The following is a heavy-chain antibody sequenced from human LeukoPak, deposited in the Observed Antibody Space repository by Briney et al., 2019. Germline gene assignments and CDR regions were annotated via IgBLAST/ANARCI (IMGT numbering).Heavy chain of an antibody. CDR1: GGTFSSYA. CDR3: ARVPTAVDTAMVTAY. V-gene: IGHV1-69*04. D-gene: IGHD5-18*01. Sequence: SVKVSCKASGGTFSSYAIHWVRQAPGQGLEWMGRIIPILGIPNYAQQFQGRVTITADKSTSTAYMELSSLRSDDTAVYYCARVPTAVDTAMVTAYWGQGTLVTVSS. J-gene: IGHJ4*02. CDR2: IIPILGIP.